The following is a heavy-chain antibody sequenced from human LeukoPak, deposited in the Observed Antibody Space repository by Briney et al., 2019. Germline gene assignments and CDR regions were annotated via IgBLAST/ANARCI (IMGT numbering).Heavy chain of an antibody. J-gene: IGHJ4*02. D-gene: IGHD3-10*01. CDR3: ARADVLWFGELVDY. CDR1: VYTFTLYY. Sequence: ASVTVSCTASVYTFTLYYMHWVRQAPGQEGEWRGWINTNSGGTNYAQKFQGRVTMTRDTSISTAYMELSRLRSDDTAVYYCARADVLWFGELVDYWGQGTLVTVSS. CDR2: INTNSGGT. V-gene: IGHV1-2*02.